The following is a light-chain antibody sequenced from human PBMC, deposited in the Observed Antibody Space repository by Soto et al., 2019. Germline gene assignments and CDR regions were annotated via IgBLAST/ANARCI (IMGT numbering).Light chain of an antibody. CDR2: GAS. Sequence: EIVMTQSPATLSVSPGERATLSCRASQSVSDNLAWYQQKPGQAPRLLIYGASTRATGIPARFSGSGSGTEFTLTISRLQSEDSAVYYCQQFNSWLWTFGQGTKVEIK. J-gene: IGKJ1*01. V-gene: IGKV3-15*01. CDR1: QSVSDN. CDR3: QQFNSWLWT.